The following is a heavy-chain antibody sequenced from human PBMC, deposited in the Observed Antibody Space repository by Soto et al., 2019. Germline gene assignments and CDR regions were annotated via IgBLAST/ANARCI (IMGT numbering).Heavy chain of an antibody. J-gene: IGHJ4*02. CDR1: GESFRGYI. D-gene: IGHD6-19*01. CDR3: ARGLITGSHYSGGWYYFDS. CDR2: INHSGSA. V-gene: IGHV4-34*01. Sequence: SETQSLTSTVYGESFRGYIWTWIRQTPGKGLQWIGQINHSGSAYYNPSLKSRVTISVHTSNSQFSLELSSVTAADTAVYYCARGLITGSHYSGGWYYFDSWGQGTQVTVSS.